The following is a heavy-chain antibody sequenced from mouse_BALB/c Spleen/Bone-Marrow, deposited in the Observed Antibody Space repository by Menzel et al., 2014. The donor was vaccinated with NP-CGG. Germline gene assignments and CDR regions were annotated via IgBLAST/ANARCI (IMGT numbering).Heavy chain of an antibody. V-gene: IGHV14-3*02. J-gene: IGHJ3*01. CDR1: GFNIKDTY. CDR2: IDPANGNT. CDR3: AGDGAY. Sequence: VQLKESGAELVKPGASVKLSCTASGFNIKDTYMHWVKQRPEQGLEWIGRIDPANGNTKYDPKSQGKATITADTSSNTAYLQLSSLTSEDTAVYYCAGDGAYWGQGTLVTVSA. D-gene: IGHD3-3*01.